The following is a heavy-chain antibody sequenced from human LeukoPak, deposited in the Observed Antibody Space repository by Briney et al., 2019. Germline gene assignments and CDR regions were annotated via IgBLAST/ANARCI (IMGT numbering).Heavy chain of an antibody. Sequence: SETLSLTCAVSGYSISSGYYWGWIRQPPGMGLEWIGSIYHSGSTYYNPSLKSRVTISVDTSRNQFSLKLSSVTAADTAVYYCARRERYSSGWSFDYWGQGTLVTVSS. J-gene: IGHJ4*02. V-gene: IGHV4-38-2*01. D-gene: IGHD6-19*01. CDR3: ARRERYSSGWSFDY. CDR1: GYSISSGYY. CDR2: IYHSGST.